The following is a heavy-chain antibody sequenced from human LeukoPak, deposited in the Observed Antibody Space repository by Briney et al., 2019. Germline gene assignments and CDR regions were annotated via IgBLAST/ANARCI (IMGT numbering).Heavy chain of an antibody. Sequence: PSETLSLTCAVYGGSFSRYYWTWIRQSPGKGLEWIAEINHRGDTNYNPSVKSRVTISVDTSKNQFSLKVTSLTAADTAVYFCARGPTISETGYFDYWGQGTLVTVSS. V-gene: IGHV4-34*01. J-gene: IGHJ4*03. CDR1: GGSFSRYY. CDR2: INHRGDT. D-gene: IGHD1-1*01. CDR3: ARGPTISETGYFDY.